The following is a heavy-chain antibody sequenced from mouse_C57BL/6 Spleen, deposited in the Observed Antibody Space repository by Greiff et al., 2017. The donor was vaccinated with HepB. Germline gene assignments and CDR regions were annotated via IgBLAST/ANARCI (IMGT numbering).Heavy chain of an antibody. D-gene: IGHD1-1*01. CDR3: ANYYGSSYYAMDY. J-gene: IGHJ4*01. CDR2: INPSSGYT. Sequence: VQVVESGAELAKPGASVKLSCKASGYTFTSYWMHWVKQRPGQGLEWIGYINPSSGYTKYNQKFKDKATLTADKSSSTAYMQLSSLTYEDSAVYYCANYYGSSYYAMDYWGQGTSVTVSS. V-gene: IGHV1-7*01. CDR1: GYTFTSYW.